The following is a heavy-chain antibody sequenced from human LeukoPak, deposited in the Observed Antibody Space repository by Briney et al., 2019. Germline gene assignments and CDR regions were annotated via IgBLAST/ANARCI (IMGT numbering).Heavy chain of an antibody. CDR3: ARGGGLRDFDWLIRGYYYYGMDV. CDR2: INHSGST. D-gene: IGHD3-9*01. Sequence: PSEPLSLTCAVYGGSFSGYYWSWIRQPPGKGLEWIGEINHSGSTNYNPSLKSRVTISVDTSKNQFSLTLSSVTAADTAVYYSARGGGLRDFDWLIRGYYYYGMDVWGQGTTVTVSS. J-gene: IGHJ6*02. V-gene: IGHV4-34*01. CDR1: GGSFSGYY.